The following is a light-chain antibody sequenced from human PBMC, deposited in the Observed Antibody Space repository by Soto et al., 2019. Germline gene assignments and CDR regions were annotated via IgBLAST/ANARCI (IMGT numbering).Light chain of an antibody. CDR2: LGS. CDR3: MQALQIPWT. V-gene: IGKV2-28*01. CDR1: QSPLHSNGYNY. Sequence: DIVMTQSPLSLPVTPGEPASISCRSQSPLHSNGYNYLDWYLQKPGQSPQLLIYLGSYRASGVPDRFSGSGSGTDFTLKISRVEAEDVGVYYCMQALQIPWTFGQGTKVEIK. J-gene: IGKJ1*01.